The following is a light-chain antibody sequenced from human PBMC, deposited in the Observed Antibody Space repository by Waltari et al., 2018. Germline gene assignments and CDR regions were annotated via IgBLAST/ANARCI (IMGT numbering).Light chain of an antibody. CDR1: SSNIGSNM. CDR2: SND. J-gene: IGLJ2*01. V-gene: IGLV1-44*01. CDR3: AAWDDSLDGLV. Sequence: QSVLTQPPSASGTPGQRVTISCSGSSSNIGSNMVNWYQQLPGTAPKLLIHSNDQRPSGVPDRFSGSKSGTSASLAISGLQSEDETDYYCAAWDDSLDGLVFGGGTKLTVL.